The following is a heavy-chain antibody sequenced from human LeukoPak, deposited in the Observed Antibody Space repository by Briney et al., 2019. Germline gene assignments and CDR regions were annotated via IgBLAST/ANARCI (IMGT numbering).Heavy chain of an antibody. Sequence: GASVKVSCTASGYTFASYAIHWVRQAPGQRLEWMGWINAGNGNTKYSQKFQGGVTITRDTSASTAYMELSSLRSEDTAVYYCARVRGFGELFFDYWGQGTLVTVSS. V-gene: IGHV1-3*01. CDR3: ARVRGFGELFFDY. D-gene: IGHD3-10*01. CDR2: INAGNGNT. CDR1: GYTFASYA. J-gene: IGHJ4*02.